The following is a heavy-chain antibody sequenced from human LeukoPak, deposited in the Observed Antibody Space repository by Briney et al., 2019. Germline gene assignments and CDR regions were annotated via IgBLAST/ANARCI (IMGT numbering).Heavy chain of an antibody. Sequence: PSETLSLTCTVSGGSISSYYWSWIRQPPGKGLEWIGYIYTSGSTNYNPSLKSRVTMSVDTSKNQFSLKLSSVTAADTAVYYCARDRSSSWYSHYYYGMDVWGQGTTVTVSS. CDR1: GGSISSYY. V-gene: IGHV4-4*09. D-gene: IGHD6-13*01. J-gene: IGHJ6*02. CDR3: ARDRSSSWYSHYYYGMDV. CDR2: IYTSGST.